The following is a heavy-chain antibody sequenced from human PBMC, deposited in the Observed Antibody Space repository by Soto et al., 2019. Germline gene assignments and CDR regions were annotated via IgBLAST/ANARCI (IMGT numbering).Heavy chain of an antibody. Sequence: QLVQSGWGVLQSGGSLTISCTASGFTFNKYGLQWVRRAPGHELELVAVISYDGTNNHYADSVKGRYTVSRDDSKNTLFMQMNSLRVDDEPVYYCAKDQGVAVAGSYGMDVCGQGTTGTVS. CDR1: GFTFNKYG. V-gene: IGHV3-30*18. D-gene: IGHD6-19*01. J-gene: IGHJ6*02. CDR3: AKDQGVAVAGSYGMDV. CDR2: ISYDGTNN.